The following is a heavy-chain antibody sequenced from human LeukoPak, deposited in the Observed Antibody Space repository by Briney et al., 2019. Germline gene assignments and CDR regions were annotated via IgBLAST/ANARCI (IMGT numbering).Heavy chain of an antibody. CDR2: IWYDGSNK. Sequence: QAGGSLRLSCAASGFTFSSYGMHWVRQAPGKGLEWVAVIWYDGSNKYYADSVKGRFTISRDNSKNTLYLQMNSLRAEDTAVYYCAGDRPPGIAAAGTGYFDYWGQGTLVTVSS. CDR3: AGDRPPGIAAAGTGYFDY. J-gene: IGHJ4*02. D-gene: IGHD6-13*01. V-gene: IGHV3-33*01. CDR1: GFTFSSYG.